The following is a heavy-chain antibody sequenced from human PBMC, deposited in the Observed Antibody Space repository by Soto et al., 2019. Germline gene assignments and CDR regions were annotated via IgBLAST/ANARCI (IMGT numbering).Heavy chain of an antibody. V-gene: IGHV3-33*01. D-gene: IGHD3-3*01. Sequence: GGSLRLSCAASGFTFSSYGMHWVRQAPGKGLEWVAVIWYDGSNKYYADSVKGRFTISRDNSKNTLYLQMNSLRAEDTAVYYCAREGITIFGVPRRDLDNWFDPWGQGTLVTVSS. J-gene: IGHJ5*02. CDR1: GFTFSSYG. CDR3: AREGITIFGVPRRDLDNWFDP. CDR2: IWYDGSNK.